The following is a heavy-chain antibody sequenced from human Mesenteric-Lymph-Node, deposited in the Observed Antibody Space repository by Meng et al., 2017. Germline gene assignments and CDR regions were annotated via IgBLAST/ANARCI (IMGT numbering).Heavy chain of an antibody. J-gene: IGHJ5*01. D-gene: IGHD3-10*01. Sequence: QVQLRQWGPGVLNPSGTPSLTCAVYGWSLSSYSWPGIRPAPGKGPEWIGEVTHSGSTTYNPSLASRVSISVDKPKKQFYLTLNSGTAADTAVYYCAKGRANYFGSKHNYFDSWGQGTLVTVSS. V-gene: IGHV4-34*01. CDR2: VTHSGST. CDR1: GWSLSSYS. CDR3: AKGRANYFGSKHNYFDS.